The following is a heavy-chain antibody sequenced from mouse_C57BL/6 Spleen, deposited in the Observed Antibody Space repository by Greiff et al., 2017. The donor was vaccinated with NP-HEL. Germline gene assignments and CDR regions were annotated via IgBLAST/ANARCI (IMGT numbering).Heavy chain of an antibody. D-gene: IGHD1-1*01. CDR1: GFTFSSYA. CDR2: ISSGGDYT. V-gene: IGHV5-9-1*02. Sequence: EVQVVESGAGLVKPGGSLKLSCAASGFTFSSYAMSWVRQTPEKRLEWVAYISSGGDYTYYADTVKGRFTISRDNARNTPYLQMSSLKSEDTAMYYCTRVLNYYGNSYGFAYWGQGTLVTVSA. CDR3: TRVLNYYGNSYGFAY. J-gene: IGHJ3*01.